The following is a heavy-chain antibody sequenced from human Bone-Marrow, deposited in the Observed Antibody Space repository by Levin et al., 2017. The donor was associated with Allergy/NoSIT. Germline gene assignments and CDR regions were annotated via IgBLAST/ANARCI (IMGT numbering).Heavy chain of an antibody. CDR3: ARRGRVGGYDGYNWLDP. D-gene: IGHD5-12*01. CDR1: GDSVSHYY. J-gene: IGHJ5*02. Sequence: GSLSLTCAVSGDSVSHYYWSWIRQSPGQGLEWIGYIYHGGHTNYSPSLKSRVTISEDTSKNQVSLKLTSVTAADTALYYCARRGRVGGYDGYNWLDPWGRGTLVTVSS. CDR2: IYHGGHT. V-gene: IGHV4-59*08.